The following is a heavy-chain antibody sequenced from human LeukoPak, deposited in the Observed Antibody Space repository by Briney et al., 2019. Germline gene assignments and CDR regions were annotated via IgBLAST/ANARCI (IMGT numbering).Heavy chain of an antibody. CDR2: IYHSGST. CDR3: ARHPGYYYYYYMDV. J-gene: IGHJ6*03. CDR1: GYSISSGYY. D-gene: IGHD2-15*01. Sequence: SETLSLTCTVSGYSISSGYYWGWIRQPPGKGLEWIGSIYHSGSTYYNPSLKSRVTISVDTSKNQFSLKLSSVTAADTAVYYCARHPGYYYYYYMDVWGKGTTVTISS. V-gene: IGHV4-38-2*02.